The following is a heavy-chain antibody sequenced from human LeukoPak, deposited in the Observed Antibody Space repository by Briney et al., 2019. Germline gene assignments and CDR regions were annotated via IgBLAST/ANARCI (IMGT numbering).Heavy chain of an antibody. CDR1: GGSFSGYY. J-gene: IGHJ4*02. D-gene: IGHD3-22*01. Sequence: SETLSLTCAVYGGSFSGYYWSWIRQPLGKGLEWIGEINHSGSTNYNPSLKSRVTISVDKSKNQLSLKLSSVTAADTAVYYCARNYYDSSGYSPYFDYWGQGTLVTVSS. CDR3: ARNYYDSSGYSPYFDY. CDR2: INHSGST. V-gene: IGHV4-34*01.